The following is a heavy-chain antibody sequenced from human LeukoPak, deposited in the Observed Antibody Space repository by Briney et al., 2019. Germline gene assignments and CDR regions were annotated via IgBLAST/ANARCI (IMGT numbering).Heavy chain of an antibody. CDR2: ISSSSSYI. Sequence: GGSLRLSCAASGFTFSSYGMHWVRQAPGKGLEWVSSISSSSSYIYYADSVKGRFTISRDNAKNSLYLQMNSLRAEDTAVYYCARDTIVVPAVIDYWGQGTLVTVSS. J-gene: IGHJ4*02. CDR1: GFTFSSYG. D-gene: IGHD2-2*01. CDR3: ARDTIVVPAVIDY. V-gene: IGHV3-21*01.